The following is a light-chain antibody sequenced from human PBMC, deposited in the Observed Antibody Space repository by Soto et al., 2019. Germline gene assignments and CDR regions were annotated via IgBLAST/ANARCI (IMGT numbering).Light chain of an antibody. V-gene: IGKV1-39*01. CDR2: TAS. CDR3: PQCYSLPVP. CDR1: QTISYY. J-gene: IGKJ1*01. Sequence: IQMNKSPSPLSSYEYDRVTITCRASQTISYYLNWYQQKPGKAPKPLIYTASSLQSGVPSRFSGSGSGTDFTLTISSLHPEDFATYFCPQCYSLPVPFGHVT.